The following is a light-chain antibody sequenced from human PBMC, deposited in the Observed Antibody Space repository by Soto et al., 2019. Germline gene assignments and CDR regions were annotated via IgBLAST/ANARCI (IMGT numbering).Light chain of an antibody. Sequence: QSALTQPPSVSGSPGQSVTISCTGTSSDVGGSNYVSWYQKNPDKAPKLIIYDVSKRPSGVPDRFSAYKSGNTASLTISGLQAVDEADYYCCSNAGSDTLIFGGGTQLTVL. CDR3: CSNAGSDTLI. V-gene: IGLV2-11*01. CDR1: SSDVGGSNY. J-gene: IGLJ2*01. CDR2: DVS.